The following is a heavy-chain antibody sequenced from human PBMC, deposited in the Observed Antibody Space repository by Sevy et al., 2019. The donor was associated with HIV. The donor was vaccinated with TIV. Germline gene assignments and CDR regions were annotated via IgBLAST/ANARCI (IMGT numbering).Heavy chain of an antibody. CDR3: ARGGIRGWYFDL. J-gene: IGHJ2*01. CDR1: SGSISSYY. D-gene: IGHD3-3*02. V-gene: IGHV4-59*01. CDR2: FYYIGST. Sequence: SETLSLTCTISSGSISSYYWSWIRQPPGKGLEWIGYFYYIGSTDYNPSLKSRVTISADTSQNQFSLKLSSVTAADTAVYYCARGGIRGWYFDLWGRGTLVTVSS.